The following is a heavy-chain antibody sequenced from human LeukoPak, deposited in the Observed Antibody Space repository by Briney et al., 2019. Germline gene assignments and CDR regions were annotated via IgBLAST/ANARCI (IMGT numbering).Heavy chain of an antibody. D-gene: IGHD3-3*01. Sequence: GGSLRLSCAASVFTFSSYSMNWVRQAPGKGLECVSSISSSSSYIYYADSVKGRFTISRDNAKNSLYLKMNSLRAEDTAVYYCARVLARLRFLEWLPDYWGQGPLVIVSS. V-gene: IGHV3-21*01. J-gene: IGHJ4*02. CDR2: ISSSSSYI. CDR1: VFTFSSYS. CDR3: ARVLARLRFLEWLPDY.